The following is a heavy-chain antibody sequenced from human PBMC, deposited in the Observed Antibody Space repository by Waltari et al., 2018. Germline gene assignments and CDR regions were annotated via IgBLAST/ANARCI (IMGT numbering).Heavy chain of an antibody. CDR2: TRFYGINK. V-gene: IGHV3-30*02. Sequence: QVFLVESGGGVVQPGDSLRLSCVSSGFNFNIYGMHWVRQAPGKGLEGVAFTRFYGINKHYADSVKGRFTISRDNIENTLYLQMNSLRGEDSAIYYCAREDIVSATQWRGNQYRGNSGYDLWGQGTLVSVSS. D-gene: IGHD5-12*01. CDR1: GFNFNIYG. CDR3: AREDIVSATQWRGNQYRGNSGYDL. J-gene: IGHJ4*01.